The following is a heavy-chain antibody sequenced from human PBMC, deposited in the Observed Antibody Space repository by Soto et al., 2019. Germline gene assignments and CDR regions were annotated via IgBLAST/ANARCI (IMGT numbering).Heavy chain of an antibody. CDR2: IYYNDDR. D-gene: IGHD5-12*01. CDR1: GFSFTTAGVA. J-gene: IGHJ4*02. V-gene: IGHV2-5*01. Sequence: SGPTLVNPTQTLTLTFTFSGFSFTTAGVAVGWIRQTPGGALEWLTLIYYNDDRRFSPSLKTRLTITGDTSKNQVVLSLTNVDPGDTATYFCAHSDGGYEIIYFDFWGQGIPVTVSS. CDR3: AHSDGGYEIIYFDF.